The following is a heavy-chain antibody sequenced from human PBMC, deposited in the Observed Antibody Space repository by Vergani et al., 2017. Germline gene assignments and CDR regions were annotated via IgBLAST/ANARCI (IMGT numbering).Heavy chain of an antibody. D-gene: IGHD5-18*01. V-gene: IGHV1-18*01. Sequence: QVQLVQSGAEVKKPGASVKVSCKASGYTFTSYGISWVRQAPGQGLEGMGWISAYNGNTNYAQKRQGRGTMTTDTSRSTAYMELRSLRSDDTAVYDCARDRGSKAQLWATEGWFDPWGQGTLVTVSS. CDR1: GYTFTSYG. CDR2: ISAYNGNT. J-gene: IGHJ5*02. CDR3: ARDRGSKAQLWATEGWFDP.